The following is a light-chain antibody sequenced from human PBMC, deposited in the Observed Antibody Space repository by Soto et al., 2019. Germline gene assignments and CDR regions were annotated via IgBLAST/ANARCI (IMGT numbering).Light chain of an antibody. CDR3: QQSGYSPIT. V-gene: IGKV3-20*01. CDR2: AAS. J-gene: IGKJ5*01. CDR1: QSFSSGH. Sequence: EIVLTQSPCTLSWYAGERATISWGASQSFSSGHLAWYQHNTGQAPRPRIYAASSRATGSPDRFSGGGYGTDFTLTISRLEPEDFAVYYGQQSGYSPITFGQVTRLEI.